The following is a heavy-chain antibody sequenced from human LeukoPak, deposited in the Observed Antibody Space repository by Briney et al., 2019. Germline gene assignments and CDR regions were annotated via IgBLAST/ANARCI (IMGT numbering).Heavy chain of an antibody. D-gene: IGHD2-2*01. CDR1: GYTLTELS. CDR2: FDPEDGET. Sequence: GASVEVSCKVSGYTLTELSMHWVRQAPGKGLEWMGGFDPEDGETNYAQKFQGRVTMTEDTSTDTAYMELSGLRSEDTAVYYCATPVRSIVVVPAAPQNYYYYGMDVWGQGTTVTVSS. CDR3: ATPVRSIVVVPAAPQNYYYYGMDV. J-gene: IGHJ6*02. V-gene: IGHV1-24*01.